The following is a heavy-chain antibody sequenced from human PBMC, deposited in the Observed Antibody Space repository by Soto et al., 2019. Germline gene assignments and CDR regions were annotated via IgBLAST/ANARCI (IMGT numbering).Heavy chain of an antibody. CDR2: IDNDGSSR. J-gene: IGHJ4*02. D-gene: IGHD6-19*01. Sequence: EVQLVESGGGLVQPGGSLRLSCAASGFTFSSNWMHWVRQGPGKGLVWVSRIDNDGSSRDYADSVKGRFTISRDNAKNTLDVEMGSLRAEDTAVYYCATGSGWYSTDYWGEGTLVTVSS. CDR3: ATGSGWYSTDY. CDR1: GFTFSSNW. V-gene: IGHV3-74*01.